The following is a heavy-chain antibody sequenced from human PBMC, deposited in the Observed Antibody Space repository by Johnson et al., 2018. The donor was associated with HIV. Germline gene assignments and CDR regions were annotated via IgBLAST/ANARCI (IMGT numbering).Heavy chain of an antibody. CDR2: IYSGGST. Sequence: EVQLVESGGGLVQPGGSLRLSCATSGFTFSSYWMNWVRQAPGKGLEWVSVIYSGGSTYYADSVRGRFTIYRDNSKNTLYLQMNSLRAEDTAVYYCARERGYSSVLWKLSEDAFDIWGQGTMVTVSS. CDR3: ARERGYSSVLWKLSEDAFDI. V-gene: IGHV3-66*01. J-gene: IGHJ3*02. D-gene: IGHD6-19*01. CDR1: GFTFSSYW.